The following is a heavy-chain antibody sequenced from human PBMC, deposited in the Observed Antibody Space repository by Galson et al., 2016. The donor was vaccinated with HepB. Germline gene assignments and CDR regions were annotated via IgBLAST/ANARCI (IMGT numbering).Heavy chain of an antibody. J-gene: IGHJ4*02. V-gene: IGHV3-7*04. CDR2: IKQDGSEK. D-gene: IGHD3-3*01. CDR1: GFSFSSYW. Sequence: SLRLSCAVSGFSFSSYWMSWVRQAPGKGLEWVANIKQDGSEKYFLASVKGRFTVSRDNAQTSLYLQMNSLRAEDTAVYYCARWYHDFWSAYYNPQHTYYFDSWGQGTLVTVSS. CDR3: ARWYHDFWSAYYNPQHTYYFDS.